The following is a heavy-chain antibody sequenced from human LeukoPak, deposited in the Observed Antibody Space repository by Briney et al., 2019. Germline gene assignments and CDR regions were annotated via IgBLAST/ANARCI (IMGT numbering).Heavy chain of an antibody. J-gene: IGHJ6*03. CDR1: GGSFSGYY. D-gene: IGHD5-18*01. CDR3: ARVDSYGYHYYYYMDV. Sequence: SETLSLTCAVYGGSFSGYYWSWIRQPPGKGLEWIGEINHSGSTNYNPSLKSRVTISVDTSKNQFSLKLSSVTAADTAVYYCARVDSYGYHYYYYMDVWGKGTTVTVSS. CDR2: INHSGST. V-gene: IGHV4-34*01.